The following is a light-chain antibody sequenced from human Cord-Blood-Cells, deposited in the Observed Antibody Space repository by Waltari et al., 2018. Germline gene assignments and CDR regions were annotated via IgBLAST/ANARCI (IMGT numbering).Light chain of an antibody. CDR3: CSYAGSYTFDV. CDR1: SSDVGGYNY. J-gene: IGLJ1*01. V-gene: IGLV2-11*01. CDR2: DVS. Sequence: QSALTQPRSVSGSPGQSVTISCTGTSSDVGGYNYVSLYQQHPGKAPKLMIYDVSXRXXXXXDRXSGSKXGNTASLTISGLQAEDEADYYCCSYAGSYTFDVFGTGTKVTVL.